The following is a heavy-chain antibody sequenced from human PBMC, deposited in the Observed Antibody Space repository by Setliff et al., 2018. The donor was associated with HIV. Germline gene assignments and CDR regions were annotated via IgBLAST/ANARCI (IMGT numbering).Heavy chain of an antibody. D-gene: IGHD3-3*01. Sequence: PSETLSLTCTVSGDSISTDYWSWIRQPPGKGLEWIGYIYTSGSTNYNPSLKTRVTISIDTSKKQVSLKLSSVTAADTAVYYCARHANYDFWSGYWGYYFDYWGQGTLVTVSS. CDR2: IYTSGST. CDR1: GDSISTDY. J-gene: IGHJ4*02. V-gene: IGHV4-4*09. CDR3: ARHANYDFWSGYWGYYFDY.